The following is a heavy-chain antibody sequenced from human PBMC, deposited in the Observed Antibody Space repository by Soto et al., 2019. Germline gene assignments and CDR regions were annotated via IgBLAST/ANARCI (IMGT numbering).Heavy chain of an antibody. J-gene: IGHJ5*02. CDR1: GGSISSGGYY. D-gene: IGHD5-18*01. V-gene: IGHV4-31*03. CDR3: ARASGYSYGSNWFDP. Sequence: SETLSLTCTVSGGSISSGGYYWSWIRQHPGKGLEWIGYIYYSGSTYYNPSLKSRVTISVDTSKNQFSLKLSSVTAADTAVYYCARASGYSYGSNWFDPWGQGTLVTVSS. CDR2: IYYSGST.